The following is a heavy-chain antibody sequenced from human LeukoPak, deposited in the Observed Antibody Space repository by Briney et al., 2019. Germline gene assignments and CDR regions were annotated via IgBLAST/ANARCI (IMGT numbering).Heavy chain of an antibody. J-gene: IGHJ4*02. V-gene: IGHV1-2*02. CDR2: INPNSGGT. D-gene: IGHD2-2*01. Sequence: ASVKVSCKASGYTFTRYYMHWVRQAPGQGLEWMGWINPNSGGTNYAQKFQGRVTMTRDTSISTAYMELSSLRPDDHAVYYCARGSSRASPPLYYFDYWGQGTLVTVSS. CDR3: ARGSSRASPPLYYFDY. CDR1: GYTFTRYY.